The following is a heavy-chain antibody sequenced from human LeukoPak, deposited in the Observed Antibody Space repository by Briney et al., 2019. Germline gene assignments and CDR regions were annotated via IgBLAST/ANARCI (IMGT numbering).Heavy chain of an antibody. CDR2: IYYSGST. CDR1: GGSISSGGYY. J-gene: IGHJ4*02. Sequence: SETLSLPFPVSGGSISSGGYYWSWIRPHPGKGLEWIGYIYYSGSTYYNPPLKSRVTISVDTSKNQFSLKLSSVTAADTAVYYCAMVRSAVDYWGQGTLVTVSS. D-gene: IGHD2-21*01. V-gene: IGHV4-31*03. CDR3: AMVRSAVDY.